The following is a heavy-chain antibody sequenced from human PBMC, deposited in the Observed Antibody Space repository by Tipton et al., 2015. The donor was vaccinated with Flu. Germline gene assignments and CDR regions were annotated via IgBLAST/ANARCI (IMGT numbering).Heavy chain of an antibody. CDR2: IYHSGSP. V-gene: IGHV4-38-2*01. J-gene: IGHJ2*01. CDR3: ARYSSSVATYWYFDL. CDR1: GYSISSGFY. D-gene: IGHD6-6*01. Sequence: LRLSCAVSGYSISSGFYWGWIRQPPGKGLEWIGTIYHSGSPNYNPSPKSRVTISKDTSKNQFSLTLNSVTAADTAMYYCARYSSSVATYWYFDLWGRGTLVTVSS.